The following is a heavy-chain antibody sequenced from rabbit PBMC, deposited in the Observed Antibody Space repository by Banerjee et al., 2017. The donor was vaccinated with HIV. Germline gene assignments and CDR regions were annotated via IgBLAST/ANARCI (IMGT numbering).Heavy chain of an antibody. CDR3: ARDLYAGDGYALDL. V-gene: IGHV1S45*01. J-gene: IGHJ4*01. CDR2: IYAGSSGST. D-gene: IGHD6-1*01. CDR1: GFDLSSYYY. Sequence: QQQLEESGGGLVKPEGSLTLTCKASGFDLSSYYYMCWVRQAPGKGLEWIACIYAGSSGSTYYASWAKGRFTISKTSSTTVTLQMTSLTAADTATYFCARDLYAGDGYALDLWGPGTLVTVS.